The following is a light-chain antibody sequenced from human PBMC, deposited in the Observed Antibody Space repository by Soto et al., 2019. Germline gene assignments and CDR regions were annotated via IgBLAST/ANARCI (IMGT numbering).Light chain of an antibody. V-gene: IGKV1-6*02. CDR1: QGIGND. Sequence: AIQMAQSPSSLSASVGDRVTITCRASQGIGNDVGWFQQKPGKAPKLLIYAAATLQSGVPSRFSGSRSGTDFTLTSSSLHPEDFATYYCLQDHNYPLTFGGGTKVEIK. J-gene: IGKJ4*01. CDR3: LQDHNYPLT. CDR2: AAA.